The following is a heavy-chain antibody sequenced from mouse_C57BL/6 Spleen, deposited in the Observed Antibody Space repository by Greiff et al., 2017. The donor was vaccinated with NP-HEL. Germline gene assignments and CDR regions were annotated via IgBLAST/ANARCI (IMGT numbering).Heavy chain of an antibody. CDR1: GFTFSSYA. J-gene: IGHJ3*01. CDR3: ARDREYYGSSSWFAY. D-gene: IGHD1-1*01. V-gene: IGHV5-4*01. CDR2: ISDGGSYT. Sequence: EVQVVESGGGLVKPGGSLKLSCAASGFTFSSYAMSWVRQTPEKRLEWVATISDGGSYTYYPDNVKGRFTISRDNAKNNLYLQMSHLKSEDTAMYYCARDREYYGSSSWFAYWGQGTLVTVSA.